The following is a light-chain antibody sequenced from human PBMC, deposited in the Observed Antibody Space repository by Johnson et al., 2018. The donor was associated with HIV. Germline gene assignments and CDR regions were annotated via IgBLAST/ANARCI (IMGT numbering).Light chain of an antibody. CDR1: SSNIGNNY. Sequence: QSVLTQPPSVSAAPGQKVTISCSGSSSNIGNNYVSWYQQFPGTAPKLLIYENNKLPSGIPDRFSGSKSGTSATLGLTGLPTGDEAVYYCGTWGGVFGTGTKVTVL. CDR3: GTWGGV. CDR2: ENN. J-gene: IGLJ1*01. V-gene: IGLV1-51*02.